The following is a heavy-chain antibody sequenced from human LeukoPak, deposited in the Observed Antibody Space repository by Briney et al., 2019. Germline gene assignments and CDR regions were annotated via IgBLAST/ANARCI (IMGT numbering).Heavy chain of an antibody. V-gene: IGHV5-51*01. CDR2: IYAGNSDA. Sequence: GESLKISCQGFGYPFTTSWIGWVRQLPGKGLEWTAIIYAGNSDAKYSPSFQGQVSISTDRSISTAYLHWSSLKASDTAIYYCAIINHPDGRVYWGQGALVTVSS. J-gene: IGHJ4*02. CDR3: AIINHPDGRVY. CDR1: GYPFTTSW. D-gene: IGHD5-24*01.